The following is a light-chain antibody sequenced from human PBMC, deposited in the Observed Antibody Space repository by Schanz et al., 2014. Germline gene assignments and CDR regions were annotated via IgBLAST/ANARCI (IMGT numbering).Light chain of an antibody. CDR1: QSVSNNY. J-gene: IGKJ1*01. CDR2: GAS. V-gene: IGKV3-20*01. CDR3: QQYGSSSTWT. Sequence: EVVLTQSPGTLSLSPGERATLSCRASQSVSNNYLAWYQQEPGQAPRLLIYGASSRATGIPDRFSGSGSGTDFTLTISRLEPEDFAVYYCQQYGSSSTWTFGQGTKVEVK.